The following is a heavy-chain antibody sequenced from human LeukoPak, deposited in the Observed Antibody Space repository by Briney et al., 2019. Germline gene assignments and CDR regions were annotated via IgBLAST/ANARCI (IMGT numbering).Heavy chain of an antibody. Sequence: GASVKVSCKASGGTFSSYTISWVRQAPGQGLEWMGRIIPILGIANYAQKFQGGVTITADKSTSTAYMELSSLRSEDTAVYYCAMVVAAQDAFDIWGQGTMVTVSS. CDR3: AMVVAAQDAFDI. V-gene: IGHV1-69*02. CDR2: IIPILGIA. J-gene: IGHJ3*02. CDR1: GGTFSSYT. D-gene: IGHD2-15*01.